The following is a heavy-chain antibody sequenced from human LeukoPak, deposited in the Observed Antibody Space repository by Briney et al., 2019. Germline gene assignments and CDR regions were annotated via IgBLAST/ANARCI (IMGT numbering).Heavy chain of an antibody. Sequence: ALVKVSCKASGYRFTDNYMHWVRQAPGQGLEWMGWINTNTGNPTYAQGFTGRFVFSLDTSVSTAYLQISSLKAEDTAVYYCARAYYYDSSGGFGVWGKGTTVTVSS. CDR2: INTNTGNP. D-gene: IGHD3-22*01. J-gene: IGHJ6*04. CDR1: GYRFTDNY. CDR3: ARAYYYDSSGGFGV. V-gene: IGHV7-4-1*02.